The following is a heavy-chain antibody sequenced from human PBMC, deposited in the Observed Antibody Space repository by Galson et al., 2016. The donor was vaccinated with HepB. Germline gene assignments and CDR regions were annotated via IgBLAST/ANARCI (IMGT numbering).Heavy chain of an antibody. D-gene: IGHD3-16*02. Sequence: SLRLSCAVSGFTFRIHGIHWVRQAPGKGLEWVAFISYDGSHQSYAGSVKGRFTISRDNSKNTLYLQMNSLRTEDTAVYYCARDRRYDYVWGSYPYFDYWGQGTLDTVSS. V-gene: IGHV3-30*03. CDR2: ISYDGSHQ. CDR1: GFTFRIHG. J-gene: IGHJ4*02. CDR3: ARDRRYDYVWGSYPYFDY.